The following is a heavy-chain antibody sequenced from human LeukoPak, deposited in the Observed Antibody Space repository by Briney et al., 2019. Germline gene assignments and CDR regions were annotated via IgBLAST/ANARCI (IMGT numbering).Heavy chain of an antibody. J-gene: IGHJ4*02. CDR3: AREKGSGWYYFDY. D-gene: IGHD6-19*01. Sequence: GGSLRLSCAASGFTFSSYSMNWVRQAPGKGLEWVSYISSSGSTIYYADSVKGRFTISRDNAKNSLYLQMNSLRAEDTAVYYCAREKGSGWYYFDYWGQGTLVTVSS. CDR1: GFTFSSYS. CDR2: ISSSGSTI. V-gene: IGHV3-48*04.